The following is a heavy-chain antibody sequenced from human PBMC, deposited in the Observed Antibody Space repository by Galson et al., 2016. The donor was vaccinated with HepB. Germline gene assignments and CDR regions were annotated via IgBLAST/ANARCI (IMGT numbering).Heavy chain of an antibody. V-gene: IGHV3-13*01. D-gene: IGHD2-15*01. CDR1: GLTFSRCD. J-gene: IGHJ6*04. CDR3: ARGKFDCSGGTCHYYGMDV. Sequence: SLRLSCAASGLTFSRCDMHWVRQATGKGLEWVSAIGTAGDTYYPGSVRGRFTISRENSKNSLYLQMSSLTAGDTAVYYCARGKFDCSGGTCHYYGMDVWGKGTTVTVSS. CDR2: IGTAGDT.